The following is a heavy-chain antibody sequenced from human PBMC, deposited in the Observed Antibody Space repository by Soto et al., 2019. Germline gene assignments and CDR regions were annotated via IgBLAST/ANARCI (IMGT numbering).Heavy chain of an antibody. CDR2: ISTSGNIT. J-gene: IGHJ4*02. V-gene: IGHV3-11*01. Sequence: PGGSLRLSCAASGFIVGHYYMSWIRQAPGAGLEWVSYISTSGNITHYADSVKGRFTISRDNAKNSLHLQMNSLKVEDTAVYYCVKGYYDSGGYHYFDYWGQGTLVTVSA. CDR3: VKGYYDSGGYHYFDY. CDR1: GFIVGHYY. D-gene: IGHD3-22*01.